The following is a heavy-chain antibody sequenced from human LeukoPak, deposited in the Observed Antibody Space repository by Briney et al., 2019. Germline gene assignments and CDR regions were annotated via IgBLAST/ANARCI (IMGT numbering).Heavy chain of an antibody. D-gene: IGHD6-19*01. Sequence: GESLKISCKGFGYSFTSYWISWVRKMPGKGLEWMGRIDPSDSYTNYSPSFQGHVTISVDKSMNTAYLQWSSLRASDTAMYYCARLGGSGWYGMDVWGQGTTVTVSS. CDR1: GYSFTSYW. J-gene: IGHJ6*02. V-gene: IGHV5-10-1*01. CDR3: ARLGGSGWYGMDV. CDR2: IDPSDSYT.